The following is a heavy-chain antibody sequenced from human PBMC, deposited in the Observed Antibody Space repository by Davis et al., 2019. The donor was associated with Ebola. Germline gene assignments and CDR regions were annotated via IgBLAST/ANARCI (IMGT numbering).Heavy chain of an antibody. Sequence: GESPKISCAASGFTVSSNYMSWVRQAPGQGLEWVSVIYSGGSTYYADSVKGRFTISRDNSKNTLYLQMNSLRAEDTAVYYCARENFLTYYYYGMDVWGQGTTVTVSS. CDR2: IYSGGST. CDR3: ARENFLTYYYYGMDV. CDR1: GFTVSSNY. V-gene: IGHV3-66*01. J-gene: IGHJ6*02.